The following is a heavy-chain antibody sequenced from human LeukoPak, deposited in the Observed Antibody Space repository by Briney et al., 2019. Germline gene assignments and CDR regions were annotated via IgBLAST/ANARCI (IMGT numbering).Heavy chain of an antibody. D-gene: IGHD2-15*01. V-gene: IGHV5-10-1*01. CDR1: GYSFTSYW. CDR2: IDPSDSYT. Sequence: GESLKISCKGSGYSFTSYWISWVRQMPGKGLEWMGRIDPSDSYTNYSPSFQGHVTISADKSISTACLQWSSLKASDTAMYYCATLGTGYCSGGSCYSVLGRYYYGMDVWGQGTTVTVSS. J-gene: IGHJ6*02. CDR3: ATLGTGYCSGGSCYSVLGRYYYGMDV.